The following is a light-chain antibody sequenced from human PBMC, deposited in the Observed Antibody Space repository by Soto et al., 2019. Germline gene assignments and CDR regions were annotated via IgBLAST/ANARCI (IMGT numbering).Light chain of an antibody. V-gene: IGKV1-39*01. CDR2: AAS. J-gene: IGKJ3*01. CDR3: QQSYSRVT. Sequence: DIQMTQSPSSLSASVGDRVTITCRASQSISSYLNWYQQKPGKAPKLLIYAASSLQSGVPSRFSGSVSGTDFTLTISSLQPEDFATYYCQQSYSRVTFGPGTKVDIK. CDR1: QSISSY.